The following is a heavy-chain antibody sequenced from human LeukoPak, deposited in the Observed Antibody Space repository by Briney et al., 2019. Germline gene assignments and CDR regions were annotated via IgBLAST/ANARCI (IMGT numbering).Heavy chain of an antibody. CDR3: AKPDTPYYYDRSGHHFDS. Sequence: GGSLRLSCEASGFTFSSYAMSWVRQAPGKGLEWVSTISGSDGSTYYADSVKGRFTISRDNSKNTLYLQMNSLRAEDTAVYYCAKPDTPYYYDRSGHHFDSWGQGSLVTVSS. CDR2: ISGSDGST. J-gene: IGHJ4*02. D-gene: IGHD3-22*01. V-gene: IGHV3-23*01. CDR1: GFTFSSYA.